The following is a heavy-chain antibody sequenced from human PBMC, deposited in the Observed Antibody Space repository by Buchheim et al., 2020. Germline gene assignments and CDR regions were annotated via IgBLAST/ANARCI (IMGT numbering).Heavy chain of an antibody. CDR3: ARVPRVGTVTLDY. Sequence: QVQLVQSGAEVKKPGASVKVSCKASGYTFTSYYMHWVRQAPGQGLEWMGIFNPSGGSTIFAQKFQGRVALTRDTSTSTLYMELSSLRSEDTAVYYCARVPRVGTVTLDYWGQGTL. CDR2: FNPSGGST. V-gene: IGHV1-46*01. CDR1: GYTFTSYY. J-gene: IGHJ4*02. D-gene: IGHD4-11*01.